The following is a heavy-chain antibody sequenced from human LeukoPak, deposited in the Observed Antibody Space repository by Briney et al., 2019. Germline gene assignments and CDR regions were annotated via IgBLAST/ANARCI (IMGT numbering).Heavy chain of an antibody. CDR2: ISRSSSTR. CDR3: ARTNFRVPFDL. D-gene: IGHD2/OR15-2a*01. V-gene: IGHV3-48*04. CDR1: GFTFSNYN. J-gene: IGHJ2*01. Sequence: SGGSLRLSCVASGFTFSNYNMNWVRQAPGKGLEWVSYISRSSSTRYYADSVKGRFTISRDNAKNSLYLQMNSLRAEDTAVYYCARTNFRVPFDLWGRGTLVTVSS.